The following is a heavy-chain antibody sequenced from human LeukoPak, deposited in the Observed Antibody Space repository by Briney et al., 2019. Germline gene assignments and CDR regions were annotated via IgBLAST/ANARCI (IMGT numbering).Heavy chain of an antibody. CDR1: GFTFSSFG. Sequence: PGGSLRLSCAASGFTFSSFGMNWVRQAPGKGLEWVSYISDSSTLTDYADSVKGRFTISRDNAQNSLSLQLSSLRDADTAVYFCAKVIRGGYGMDVWGQGTTVTVTS. V-gene: IGHV3-48*02. D-gene: IGHD3-10*01. CDR2: ISDSSTLT. CDR3: AKVIRGGYGMDV. J-gene: IGHJ6*02.